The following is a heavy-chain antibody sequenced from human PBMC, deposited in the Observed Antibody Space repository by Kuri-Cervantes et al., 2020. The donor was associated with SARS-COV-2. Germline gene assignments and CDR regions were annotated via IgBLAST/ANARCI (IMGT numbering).Heavy chain of an antibody. D-gene: IGHD3-10*01. CDR3: ARTFGLNSGPFDY. CDR2: ISSSSSYI. CDR1: GFTFSSYA. V-gene: IGHV3-21*01. Sequence: GESLKISCAASGFTFSSYAMSWVRQAPGKGLEWVSSISSSSSYIYYADSVKGRFTISRDNAKNSLYLQMNSLRDEDTAVYYCARTFGLNSGPFDYWGQGTLVTVSS. J-gene: IGHJ4*02.